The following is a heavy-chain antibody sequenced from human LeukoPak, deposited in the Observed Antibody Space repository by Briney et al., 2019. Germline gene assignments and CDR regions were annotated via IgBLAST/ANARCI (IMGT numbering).Heavy chain of an antibody. J-gene: IGHJ4*02. D-gene: IGHD3-22*01. Sequence: GGSLRLSCAASGFTFSSYAMSWVRQAPGKGLEWVSAISGSGGSTYYADSVKGRFTISRDNSKNTLYLQMNSLRAEDTAVYYCANVNYYDSSGYRGYFDYRGQGTLVTVSS. CDR3: ANVNYYDSSGYRGYFDY. CDR2: ISGSGGST. V-gene: IGHV3-23*01. CDR1: GFTFSSYA.